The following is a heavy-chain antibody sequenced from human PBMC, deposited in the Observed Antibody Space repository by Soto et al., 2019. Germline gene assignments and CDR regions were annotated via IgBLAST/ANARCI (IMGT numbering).Heavy chain of an antibody. CDR3: ARDRGRSSSWSLRGRYLAYGMDV. Sequence: GGSLRLSCAASGFTFSSYGMHWVRQAPGKWLEWVAVIWYDGSNKYYADSVKGRFTISRDNSKNTLYLQMNSLRAEDTAVYYCARDRGRSSSWSLRGRYLAYGMDVWGQGXTVTVFS. D-gene: IGHD6-13*01. CDR2: IWYDGSNK. CDR1: GFTFSSYG. V-gene: IGHV3-33*01. J-gene: IGHJ6*02.